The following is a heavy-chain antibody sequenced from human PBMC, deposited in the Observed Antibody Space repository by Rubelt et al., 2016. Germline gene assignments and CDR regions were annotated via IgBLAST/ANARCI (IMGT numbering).Heavy chain of an antibody. D-gene: IGHD4-23*01. J-gene: IGHJ3*02. CDR3: AKEHGGNPIGNAFDI. CDR1: GFSFGDYA. V-gene: IGHV3-23*04. CDR2: ISGSGGST. Sequence: EMQLVESGGGLVQPGRSLRLSCTASGFSFGDYAMSWFRQAPGKGLEWVSAISGSGGSTYYADSVKGRVTISRDNSKKKRYLQMNNLRAEDTAVYYCAKEHGGNPIGNAFDIWGQGTMVTVSS.